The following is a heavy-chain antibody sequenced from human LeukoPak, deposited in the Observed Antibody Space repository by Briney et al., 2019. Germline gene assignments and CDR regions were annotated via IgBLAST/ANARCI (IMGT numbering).Heavy chain of an antibody. V-gene: IGHV1-2*02. J-gene: IGHJ3*01. CDR1: GYSFTGYY. Sequence: GASVKVSCKASGYSFTGYYIHWVRQAAGQGLEWMGWINPDTSVTKFAQKFQGRVTMTRDTSISTAYMELIRLRPDDTAMYYCAKDSGQWLVRHDAFDLWGRGTMVTVSS. D-gene: IGHD6-19*01. CDR2: INPDTSVT. CDR3: AKDSGQWLVRHDAFDL.